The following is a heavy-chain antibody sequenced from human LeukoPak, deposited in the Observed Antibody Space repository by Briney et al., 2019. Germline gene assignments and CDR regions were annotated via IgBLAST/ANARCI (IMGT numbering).Heavy chain of an antibody. CDR2: MYNRGGST. V-gene: IGHV4-59*01. J-gene: IGHJ3*02. CDR1: GGSISSYY. D-gene: IGHD1-26*01. Sequence: SETLSFTCTVAGGSISSYYWSWIRRPPGKGLEWIGYMYNRGGSTNYNPSLKSRVTISVDTSKNQFSLKLSSVTAADTAVYYCARGESTFDIWGQGTMLTVSS. CDR3: ARGESTFDI.